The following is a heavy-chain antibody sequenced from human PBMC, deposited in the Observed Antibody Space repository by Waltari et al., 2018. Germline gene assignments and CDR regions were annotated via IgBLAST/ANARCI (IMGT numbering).Heavy chain of an antibody. CDR1: GYTFTGYY. V-gene: IGHV1-2*02. CDR3: ARGGYSNYDWRNYYYYMDV. Sequence: QVQLVQSGAEVKKPGASVKVSCKTSGYTFTGYYLYWVRQAPGQGLEWVGWINPNSGATHSAQKFQARITMTRDTSITTAYMELSRLKSDDTAVYYCARGGYSNYDWRNYYYYMDVWGIGTTVTVSS. D-gene: IGHD4-4*01. J-gene: IGHJ6*03. CDR2: INPNSGAT.